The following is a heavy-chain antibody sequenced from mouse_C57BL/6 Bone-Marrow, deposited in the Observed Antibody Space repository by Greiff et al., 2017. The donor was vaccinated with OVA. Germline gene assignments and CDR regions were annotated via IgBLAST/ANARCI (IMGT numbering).Heavy chain of an antibody. Sequence: QVQLQQPGAELVRPGSSVKLSCKASGYTFTSYWMHWVKQRPIQGLEGIGNIDPSDSETHYNQKFKDKATLTVDKSSSTAYMQLSSLTSEDSAVYYCARSDLSYYSNYEGFAYWGQGTLVTVSA. CDR3: ARSDLSYYSNYEGFAY. V-gene: IGHV1-52*01. CDR1: GYTFTSYW. D-gene: IGHD2-5*01. CDR2: IDPSDSET. J-gene: IGHJ3*01.